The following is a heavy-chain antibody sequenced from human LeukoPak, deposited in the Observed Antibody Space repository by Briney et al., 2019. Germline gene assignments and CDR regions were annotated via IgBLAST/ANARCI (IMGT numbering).Heavy chain of an antibody. J-gene: IGHJ4*02. CDR1: GFTFSDYS. CDR2: IRYDGNNK. V-gene: IGHV3-30*02. D-gene: IGHD3-9*01. CDR3: ARIYFDWIIDY. Sequence: GGSLRLSCAASGFTFSDYSMHWVRQAPGKGLNWVAFIRYDGNNKYYADSVKGRFTISRDNSKNMLYLEMNSLRAEDTAVYYCARIYFDWIIDYWGQGTLVTVSS.